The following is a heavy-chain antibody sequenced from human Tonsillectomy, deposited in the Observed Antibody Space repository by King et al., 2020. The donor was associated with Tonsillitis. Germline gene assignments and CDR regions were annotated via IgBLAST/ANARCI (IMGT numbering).Heavy chain of an antibody. CDR2: IKSKTDGGTT. D-gene: IGHD3-9*01. CDR3: TIIDILTGYWSSGWGMDV. Sequence: QLVQSGGGLVKPGGSLRLSCAASGFTFSNAWMSWVRQAPGKGLEWVGRIKSKTDGGTTDYAAPVKGRFTISRDDSKNTLYLQMNSLKTEDTAVYYCTIIDILTGYWSSGWGMDVWGQGTTVTVSS. V-gene: IGHV3-15*01. CDR1: GFTFSNAW. J-gene: IGHJ6*02.